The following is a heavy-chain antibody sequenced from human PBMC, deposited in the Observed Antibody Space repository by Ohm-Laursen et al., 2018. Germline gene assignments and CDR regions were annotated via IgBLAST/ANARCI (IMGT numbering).Heavy chain of an antibody. Sequence: TQTLTLTRSFSGFSLSTSGMCASWIHQPPGKALEWLARIEWDEDKFYSTSLKTRLTISKDTSKNQVVLPVSNMDPVVTATYYWAPNRRYSSSWFYFGYWGQGTLVTVSS. J-gene: IGHJ4*02. CDR2: IEWDEDK. CDR1: GFSLSTSGMC. V-gene: IGHV2-70*16. D-gene: IGHD6-13*01. CDR3: APNRRYSSSWFYFGY.